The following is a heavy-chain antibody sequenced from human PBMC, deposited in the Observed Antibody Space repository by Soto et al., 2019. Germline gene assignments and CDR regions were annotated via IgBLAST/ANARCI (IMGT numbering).Heavy chain of an antibody. J-gene: IGHJ4*02. Sequence: GESLKISCKGSGYRFTNYWIGWVRQRPGNGLEWMGIIFPGDSETRYSPSFRGQVTISADKSISTAYLQWSSLKASDTAMYYCARRGLPSYYYGSGSPVDFDYWGQGTLVTVSS. CDR1: GYRFTNYW. D-gene: IGHD3-10*01. CDR3: ARRGLPSYYYGSGSPVDFDY. CDR2: IFPGDSET. V-gene: IGHV5-51*01.